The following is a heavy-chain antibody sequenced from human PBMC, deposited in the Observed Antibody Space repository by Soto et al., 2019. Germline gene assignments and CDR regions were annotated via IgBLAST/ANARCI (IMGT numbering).Heavy chain of an antibody. Sequence: SETLSLTCAVYGGSFSDSYWSWIRQSPEKGLEWIGEINHSGSTTYNPSLKSRVTISVDTSKNQFSLSLSSVTAADTAVYYCARPFEYSSSSNWNWFDPWGQGTLVTVSS. V-gene: IGHV4-34*01. J-gene: IGHJ5*02. CDR1: GGSFSDSY. CDR3: ARPFEYSSSSNWNWFDP. D-gene: IGHD6-6*01. CDR2: INHSGST.